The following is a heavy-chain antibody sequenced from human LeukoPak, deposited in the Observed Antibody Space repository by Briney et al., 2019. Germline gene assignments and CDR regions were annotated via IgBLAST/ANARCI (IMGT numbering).Heavy chain of an antibody. CDR3: ARAPTTVTTRRAYYYYGMDV. Sequence: ASVKVSCKASGYTFTSYGISWVRQAPGQGLEGMGWISAYNGNTNYAQKLQGRVTMTTDTSTSTAYMELRSLRSDDTAVYYCARAPTTVTTRRAYYYYGMDVWGQGTTVTVSS. D-gene: IGHD4-17*01. CDR2: ISAYNGNT. J-gene: IGHJ6*02. V-gene: IGHV1-18*01. CDR1: GYTFTSYG.